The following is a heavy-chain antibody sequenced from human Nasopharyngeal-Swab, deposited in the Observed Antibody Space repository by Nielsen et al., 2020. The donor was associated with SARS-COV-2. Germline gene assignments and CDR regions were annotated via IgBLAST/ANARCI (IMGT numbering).Heavy chain of an antibody. CDR1: GFTFSYYW. CDR3: TRGAAAGDY. D-gene: IGHD6-13*01. V-gene: IGHV3-7*01. J-gene: IGHJ4*02. Sequence: GGSLRLSCKASGFTFSYYWMAWVRQAPGKGLAWLANIGQDGSETYSVDSVKGRFTILRDNARNSLYLEMNNLRVEDTAVYYCTRGAAAGDYWGQGTLVTVSS. CDR2: IGQDGSET.